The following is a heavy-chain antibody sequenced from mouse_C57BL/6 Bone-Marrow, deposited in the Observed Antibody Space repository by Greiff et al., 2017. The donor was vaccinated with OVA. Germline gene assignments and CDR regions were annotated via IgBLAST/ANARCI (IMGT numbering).Heavy chain of an antibody. V-gene: IGHV5-17*01. D-gene: IGHD2-2*01. J-gene: IGHJ3*01. Sequence: EVKLVESGGGLVKPGGSLKLSCAASGFTFSDYGMHWVRQAPEKGLEWVAYISRGSSTIYYADTVKGRFTISRDNAKNTLFLQMTSLRSEDTAMYYCARQGGYDGDWFAYWGQGTLVTVSA. CDR2: ISRGSSTI. CDR3: ARQGGYDGDWFAY. CDR1: GFTFSDYG.